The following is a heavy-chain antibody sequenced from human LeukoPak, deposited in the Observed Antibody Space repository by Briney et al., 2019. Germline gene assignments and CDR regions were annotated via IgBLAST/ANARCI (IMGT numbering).Heavy chain of an antibody. J-gene: IGHJ6*02. V-gene: IGHV3-7*03. Sequence: PSETLSLTCTVSGGSIRSSYYYWGWIRQPPGKGLEWVASINHNGNVNYYVDSVKGRFTISRDNAKNSLYLQMSNLRAEDTAVYFCARGGGLDVWGQGATVTASS. CDR2: INHNGNVN. D-gene: IGHD3-16*01. CDR3: ARGGGLDV. CDR1: GGSIRSSYYY.